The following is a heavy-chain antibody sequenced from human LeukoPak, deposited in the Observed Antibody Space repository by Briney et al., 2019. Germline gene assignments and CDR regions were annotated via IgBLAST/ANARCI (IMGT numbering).Heavy chain of an antibody. J-gene: IGHJ5*01. Sequence: PSETLSLTCTVSGGSISSSYWSWIRQPPGKGLEWMGYIYYTGSTHYNPSLKSRISMSVDTSKRQFSLNLMSVTGADTAIYYCARDKVTVTGNWFDSWGQGTLVAVSS. CDR2: IYYTGST. CDR1: GGSISSSY. V-gene: IGHV4-59*06. CDR3: ARDKVTVTGNWFDS. D-gene: IGHD4-17*01.